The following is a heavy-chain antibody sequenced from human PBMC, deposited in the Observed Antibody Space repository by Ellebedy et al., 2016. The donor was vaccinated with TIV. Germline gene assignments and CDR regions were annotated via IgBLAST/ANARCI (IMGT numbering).Heavy chain of an antibody. D-gene: IGHD6-19*01. CDR2: IKPNSGGT. CDR3: ARDSSGWGSIDY. CDR1: GYTFTGYY. V-gene: IGHV1-2*02. Sequence: AASVKVSCKASGYTFTGYYMHWVRQAPGQGLEWRGWIKPNSGGTNYGQKFQGRVHMTRDTSISTAYMELSRLRSDDTAVYYCARDSSGWGSIDYWGQGTLVTVSS. J-gene: IGHJ4*02.